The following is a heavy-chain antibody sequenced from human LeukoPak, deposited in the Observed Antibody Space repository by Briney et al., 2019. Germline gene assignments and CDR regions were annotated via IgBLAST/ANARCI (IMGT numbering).Heavy chain of an antibody. D-gene: IGHD1-26*01. V-gene: IGHV3-23*01. Sequence: GGSLRLSCAASGFTFSSFAMSWVRQAPGKGLEWVSASSVSGGSTYNADPVKGRFTISRDNYKNTLYLQMNSLRAEDTAVYYCAKDSVGSGSYSYWGQGTLVTVSS. CDR2: SSVSGGST. J-gene: IGHJ4*02. CDR1: GFTFSSFA. CDR3: AKDSVGSGSYSY.